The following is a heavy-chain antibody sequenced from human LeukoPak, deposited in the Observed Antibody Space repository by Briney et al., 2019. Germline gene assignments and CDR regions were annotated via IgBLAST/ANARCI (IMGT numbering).Heavy chain of an antibody. J-gene: IGHJ5*01. Sequence: PGRSLRLACTASGIAFNQYSMHWVRQAPGKGLECVAFILSDGSSKYYEDSVKGRFSISRDNSNKTLYLQMNSLSAEDTGMYYCATPPYGTDTYGSWFESWGQGTLVTVSS. D-gene: IGHD3-10*01. CDR1: GIAFNQYS. V-gene: IGHV3-30*03. CDR3: ATPPYGTDTYGSWFES. CDR2: ILSDGSSK.